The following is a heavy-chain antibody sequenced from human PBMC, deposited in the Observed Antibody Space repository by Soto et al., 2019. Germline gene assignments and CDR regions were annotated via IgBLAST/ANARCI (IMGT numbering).Heavy chain of an antibody. D-gene: IGHD2-21*01. CDR3: VSIADY. CDR2: LTHDGSRD. V-gene: IGHV3-30*03. Sequence: QVQLVESGGGVVQPGRSLRLSCAAAGFTVTTYGMQWVRQAPGKGLEWVARLTHDGSRDFYADSVKGRFTISRDTSKNSLYLQRNGLRLEDMAVYYCVSIADYWGQGTLVTVSS. J-gene: IGHJ4*02. CDR1: GFTVTTYG.